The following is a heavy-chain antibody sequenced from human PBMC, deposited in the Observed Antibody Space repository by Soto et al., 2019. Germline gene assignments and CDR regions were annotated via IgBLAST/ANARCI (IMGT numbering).Heavy chain of an antibody. CDR1: GYTFTSYA. V-gene: IGHV1-3*01. J-gene: IGHJ4*02. CDR2: INAGNGNT. D-gene: IGHD3-10*01. CDR3: ARGRTLGGSGSYYFDY. Sequence: ASVKVSCKASGYTFTSYAMHWVRQAPGQRLEWMGWINAGNGNTKYSQKFQGRVTITRDTSASTAYMELSSLRSKDTAVYYCARGRTLGGSGSYYFDYWGQGTLVTVSS.